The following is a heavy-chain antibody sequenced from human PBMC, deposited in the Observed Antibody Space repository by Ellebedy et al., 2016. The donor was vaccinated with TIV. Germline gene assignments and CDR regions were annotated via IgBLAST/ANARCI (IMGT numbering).Heavy chain of an antibody. J-gene: IGHJ4*02. CDR3: TRETNPSPGAVAGTGFDC. V-gene: IGHV3-30*02. CDR1: GFSFSTYG. D-gene: IGHD6-19*01. Sequence: GESLKISCVASGFSFSTYGMHWVRQAPGKGLEWVAFKRFDGRNEYNGDSVKGRFFISRDVSKNTLFLQMNRLRAEATAMYYCTRETNPSPGAVAGTGFDCWGQGALVIVSS. CDR2: KRFDGRNE.